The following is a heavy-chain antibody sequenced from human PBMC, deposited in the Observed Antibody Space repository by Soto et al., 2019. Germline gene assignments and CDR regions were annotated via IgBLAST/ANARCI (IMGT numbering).Heavy chain of an antibody. J-gene: IGHJ6*02. CDR3: ARVAPIFNSVWSVYWPADYKYGMDV. Sequence: SETLSLTCSVSGASVRSDRNYWTWIRQAPGKGLEWIGFISFSGNTNYNPSLKSRVTISLDASKNHFSLQLSSVIGADTAVFYCARVAPIFNSVWSVYWPADYKYGMDVWGQGTTVTVSS. D-gene: IGHD3-3*01. CDR2: ISFSGNT. V-gene: IGHV4-61*03. CDR1: GASVRSDRNY.